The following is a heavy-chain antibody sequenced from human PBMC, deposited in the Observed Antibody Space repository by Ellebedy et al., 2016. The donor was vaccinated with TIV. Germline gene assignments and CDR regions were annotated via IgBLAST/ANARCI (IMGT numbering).Heavy chain of an antibody. Sequence: GGSLRLXXAASGFTFRRYGMHWVRQAPGKGLEWVALISYDGSKKYYADSVKGRFTISRDNSKNTLYLQMNSLRPADTAVFYCARVSVGATVDYWGQGSLVTVSS. D-gene: IGHD1-26*01. J-gene: IGHJ4*02. CDR2: ISYDGSKK. CDR1: GFTFRRYG. V-gene: IGHV3-30*03. CDR3: ARVSVGATVDY.